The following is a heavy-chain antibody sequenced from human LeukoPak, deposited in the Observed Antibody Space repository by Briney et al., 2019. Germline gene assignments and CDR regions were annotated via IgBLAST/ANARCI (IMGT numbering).Heavy chain of an antibody. D-gene: IGHD6-6*01. J-gene: IGHJ4*02. Sequence: PGGSLRLSCAASGFTFSSYAMSWVRRAPGKGLEWVSLISGSGDDTYYADSVKGRFAISRDSAKNTVYLHMNSLRAEDTAVYYCARTLYSTSSPDYWGQGTLVTVSS. CDR2: ISGSGDDT. CDR3: ARTLYSTSSPDY. CDR1: GFTFSSYA. V-gene: IGHV3-23*01.